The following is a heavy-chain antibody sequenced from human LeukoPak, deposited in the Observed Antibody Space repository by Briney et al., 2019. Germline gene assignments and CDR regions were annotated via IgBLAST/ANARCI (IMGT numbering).Heavy chain of an antibody. V-gene: IGHV4-39*07. CDR3: ARESDVLFDP. J-gene: IGHJ5*02. Sequence: SETLSLTCTVSGGSISTSSYYWGWIRQPPGKGLEWIGSICYSGSTYYNPSLKSRVTISVDTSKNQFSLKLSSVTAADTAVYYCARESDVLFDPWGQGTLVTVSS. D-gene: IGHD3-10*01. CDR1: GGSISTSSYY. CDR2: ICYSGST.